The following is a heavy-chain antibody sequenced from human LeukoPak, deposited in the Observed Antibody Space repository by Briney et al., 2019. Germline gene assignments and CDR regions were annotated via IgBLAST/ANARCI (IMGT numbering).Heavy chain of an antibody. V-gene: IGHV3-48*03. CDR3: ARDRSIDSSGYYYVVRPFDY. D-gene: IGHD3-22*01. J-gene: IGHJ4*02. CDR1: GFTFSSYE. CDR2: ISSSGSTI. Sequence: GGSLRLSCAASGFTFSSYEMNWVRQAPGKGLEWVSYISSSGSTIYYADSVKGRFTISRDNAKNSLYLQMNSLRAEDTAVYYCARDRSIDSSGYYYVVRPFDYWGQGTLVTVSS.